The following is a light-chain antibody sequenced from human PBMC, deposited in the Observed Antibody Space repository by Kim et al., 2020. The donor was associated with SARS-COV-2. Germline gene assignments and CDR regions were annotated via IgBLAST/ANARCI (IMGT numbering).Light chain of an antibody. V-gene: IGLV3-9*01. CDR1: NIGRKN. CDR2: RDY. Sequence: SVALGQTARITGGGNNIGRKNVHWYQQKPGQAPVLVIYRDYNRPSGIPERFSGSNSGNTATLTISRAQAGDEADYYCQVLDSSSVVFGGGTQLTVL. J-gene: IGLJ2*01. CDR3: QVLDSSSVV.